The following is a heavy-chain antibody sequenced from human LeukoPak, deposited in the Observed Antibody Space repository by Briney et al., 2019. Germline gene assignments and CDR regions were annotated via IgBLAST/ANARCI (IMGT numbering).Heavy chain of an antibody. Sequence: ASVKVSCKASGYTFTGYYMHWVRQAPGLELEWMGWINPNSGGTNYAQKFQGRVTMTRDTSISTAYMELSRLRSDDTAVYYCARVGPQAAAAPFDYWGQGTLVTVSS. CDR1: GYTFTGYY. J-gene: IGHJ4*02. CDR2: INPNSGGT. D-gene: IGHD6-13*01. V-gene: IGHV1-2*02. CDR3: ARVGPQAAAAPFDY.